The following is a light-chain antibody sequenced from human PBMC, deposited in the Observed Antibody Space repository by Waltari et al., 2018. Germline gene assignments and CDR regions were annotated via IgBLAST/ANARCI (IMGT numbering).Light chain of an antibody. CDR3: QTGGHGTWV. CDR1: SGHSSNV. CDR2: VNSDGSH. Sequence: QLVLTQSPSVSSSLGASVKLTCTLSSGHSSNVIAGLHQQPEKGPRYLMKVNSDGSHSKGDEIPDRFSGSSSGAERYLTISSVQPEDEADYYCQTGGHGTWVFGGGTKLTVL. J-gene: IGLJ3*02. V-gene: IGLV4-69*01.